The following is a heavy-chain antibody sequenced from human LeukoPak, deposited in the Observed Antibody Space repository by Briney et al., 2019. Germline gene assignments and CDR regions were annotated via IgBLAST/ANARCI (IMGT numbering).Heavy chain of an antibody. V-gene: IGHV3-23*01. CDR3: AKSGHLYSHFDY. CDR1: GFTFSSYA. Sequence: VGSLRLSCAASGFTFSSYAMSWVRQAPGKGLEWVSAISGSGGSTYYADSVKGRFTISRDNSKNTLYLQMNSLRAEDTAVYYCAKSGHLYSHFDYWGQGTLVTVSS. J-gene: IGHJ4*02. CDR2: ISGSGGST. D-gene: IGHD4-11*01.